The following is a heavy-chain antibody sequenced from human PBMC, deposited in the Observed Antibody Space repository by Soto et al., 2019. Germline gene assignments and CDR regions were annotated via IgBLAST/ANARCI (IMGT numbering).Heavy chain of an antibody. Sequence: PSETLSLTCTVSGGSIISGDYYWSWIRQPPGKGLEWIGSIYYSGSTYYNPSLKSRVTVSVDTSKNQFSLKLNSVTAADTAVYYCARHRSDFWFDPWGQGTLVTVSS. D-gene: IGHD2-15*01. V-gene: IGHV4-39*01. CDR2: IYYSGST. CDR1: GGSIISGDYY. J-gene: IGHJ5*02. CDR3: ARHRSDFWFDP.